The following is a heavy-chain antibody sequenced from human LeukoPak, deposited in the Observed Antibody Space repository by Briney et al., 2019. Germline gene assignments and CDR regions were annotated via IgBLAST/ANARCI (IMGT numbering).Heavy chain of an antibody. J-gene: IGHJ4*02. CDR1: GGSISTSSYY. V-gene: IGHV4-39*01. Sequence: SETLSLTCTVSGGSISTSSYYWGWIRQPPGKGLEGIVTIYDSESPSPNPILQSRATISVATSKNQFSLRLTSVTAADAAVYYCARGGYIYGLDYWGQGTLVTVSS. CDR3: ARGGYIYGLDY. D-gene: IGHD5-18*01. CDR2: IYDSESP.